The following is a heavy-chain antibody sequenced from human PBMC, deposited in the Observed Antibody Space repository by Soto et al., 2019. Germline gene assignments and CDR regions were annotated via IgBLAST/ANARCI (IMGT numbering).Heavy chain of an antibody. J-gene: IGHJ6*02. Sequence: QITLKESGPTLVKPTQTLTLTCTFSGFSLSTSGVGVGWIRQPPGKALEWLALIYWDDDKRYSPSLKSRLTITKDTSKNQVVLTMTNMDPVDTATYYCAHIPYGYDYLYYYYGMDVWGQGTTVTVSS. CDR1: GFSLSTSGVG. V-gene: IGHV2-5*02. D-gene: IGHD5-12*01. CDR2: IYWDDDK. CDR3: AHIPYGYDYLYYYYGMDV.